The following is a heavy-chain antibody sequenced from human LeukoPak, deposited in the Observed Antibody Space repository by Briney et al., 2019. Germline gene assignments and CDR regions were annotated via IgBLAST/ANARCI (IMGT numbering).Heavy chain of an antibody. J-gene: IGHJ6*04. Sequence: GGSLRLSCAASGFTFSSYAMSWVRHAPGKGLEWVSAISGSGGSTYYADSVKGRFTISRDNAKNSLYLQMNSLRAEDTAVYYCAELGITMIGGVWGKGTTVTISS. CDR1: GFTFSSYA. D-gene: IGHD3-10*02. V-gene: IGHV3-23*01. CDR3: AELGITMIGGV. CDR2: ISGSGGST.